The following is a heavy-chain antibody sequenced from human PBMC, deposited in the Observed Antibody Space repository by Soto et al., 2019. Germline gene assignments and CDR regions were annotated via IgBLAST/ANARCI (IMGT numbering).Heavy chain of an antibody. CDR2: ILHTGGT. CDR3: ARLQFGEGFDY. CDR1: GGSISGGGFS. J-gene: IGHJ4*02. Sequence: KPSETLSLTCAVSGGSISGGGFSWSWIRQPPGKGLEWIGYILHTGGTQYNPSLKSRVSMSVDKSKNQFSLHLTSVTAADTAVYYCARLQFGEGFDYWGRGALVTVSS. V-gene: IGHV4-30-2*01. D-gene: IGHD3-10*01.